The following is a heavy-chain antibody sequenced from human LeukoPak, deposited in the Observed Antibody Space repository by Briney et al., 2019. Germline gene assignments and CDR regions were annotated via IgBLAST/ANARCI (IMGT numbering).Heavy chain of an antibody. D-gene: IGHD6-13*01. Sequence: GGSLRLSCAASGFTFDDYAMHWVRRAPGKGLEWVSGISWNSGSIGYADSVKGRFTISRDNAKNSLYLQMNSLRAEDTALYYCAKSDSSSLTGDWFDPWGQGTLVTVSS. J-gene: IGHJ5*02. CDR2: ISWNSGSI. CDR1: GFTFDDYA. V-gene: IGHV3-9*01. CDR3: AKSDSSSLTGDWFDP.